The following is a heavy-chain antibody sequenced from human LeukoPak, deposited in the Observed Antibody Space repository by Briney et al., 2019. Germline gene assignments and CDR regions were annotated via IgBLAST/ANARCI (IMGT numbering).Heavy chain of an antibody. D-gene: IGHD2-21*02. CDR1: GXTFSIYE. CDR3: ARSAYCGGDCYYYFDY. V-gene: IGHV3-48*03. Sequence: GGSLRLSWAASGXTFSIYEMNWVRQAPGKGLEWVSYISSSRSNTIYYADSVKGRFTISRDDAKNSLYLQMNSLRAEDTAVYYCARSAYCGGDCYYYFDYWGQGTLVTVSS. CDR2: ISSSRSNTI. J-gene: IGHJ4*02.